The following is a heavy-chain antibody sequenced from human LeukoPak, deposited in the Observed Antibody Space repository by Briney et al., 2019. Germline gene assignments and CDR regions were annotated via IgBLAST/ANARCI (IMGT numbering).Heavy chain of an antibody. J-gene: IGHJ4*02. CDR2: IIGSGGYT. D-gene: IGHD1-26*01. CDR3: VKLRGIYLDFDY. CDR1: GXTFSIND. V-gene: IGHV3-23*01. Sequence: PGGSLRLSCAASGXTFSINDMSWVRQAPGKGLESVSAIIGSGGYTYYADSVKGRFTISRDNSKNTLSLQMDSLRAEDTAVYYCVKLRGIYLDFDYWGQGTLVTVSS.